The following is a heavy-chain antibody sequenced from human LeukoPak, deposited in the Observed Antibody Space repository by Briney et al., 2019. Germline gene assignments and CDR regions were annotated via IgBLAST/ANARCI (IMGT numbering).Heavy chain of an antibody. CDR2: IYYSGST. CDR1: GGSISSYY. CDR3: ARQLGYCSSTSCSPDY. D-gene: IGHD2-2*01. J-gene: IGHJ4*02. V-gene: IGHV4-59*01. Sequence: SETLSLTCTVSGGSISSYYWSWIRQPPGKGLEWIGYIYYSGSTNYNPSLKSRVTISVDTSKNQFSLKLSSVTAADTAVYYCARQLGYCSSTSCSPDYWGQGTLVTVSS.